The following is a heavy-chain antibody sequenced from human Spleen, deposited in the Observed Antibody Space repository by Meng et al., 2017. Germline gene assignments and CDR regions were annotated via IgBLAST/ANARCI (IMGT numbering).Heavy chain of an antibody. D-gene: IGHD6-19*01. Sequence: QLQLQESGSGLVKPSETLSLTCTVSGGSVSSSAYHWGWIRQPPGKGLEWIGSTYYTGSAHYNPSLTSRVTISVDTSKNQFSLNLNSVTAADTAVYFCTTYIAGAGGRGYWGQGTLVTVSS. J-gene: IGHJ4*02. CDR2: TYYTGSA. CDR3: TTYIAGAGGRGY. V-gene: IGHV4-39*01. CDR1: GGSVSSSAYH.